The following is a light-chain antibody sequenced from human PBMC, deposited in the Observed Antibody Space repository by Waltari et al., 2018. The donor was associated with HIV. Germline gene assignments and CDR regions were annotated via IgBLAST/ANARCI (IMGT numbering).Light chain of an antibody. J-gene: IGLJ3*02. V-gene: IGLV3-27*01. Sequence: SYELTQPSSVSVSPGQTARITCSGDVLAKKYARWFQQKPGQAPVLVIYKDTERPSGIPERFSRSSSGTTVTLTISGAQVEDEADYYCYSAADNTWVFGGGTKLTVL. CDR1: VLAKKY. CDR3: YSAADNTWV. CDR2: KDT.